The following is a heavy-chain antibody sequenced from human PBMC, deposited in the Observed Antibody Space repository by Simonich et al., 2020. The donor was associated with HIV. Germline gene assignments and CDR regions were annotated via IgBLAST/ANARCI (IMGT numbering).Heavy chain of an antibody. CDR3: YGDYGEYYFDH. CDR1: GYSISSGYY. D-gene: IGHD4-17*01. J-gene: IGHJ4*02. Sequence: QVQLQESGPGLVKPSETLSLTCAVSGYSISSGYYWGWLRQPPGKGLEWIGSIYLRGSTYYNPSLKSRVTISLDTSKNQFSLKMSSLTAADTAVYYCYGDYGEYYFDHWSQGTLVTVSS. CDR2: IYLRGST. V-gene: IGHV4-38-2*01.